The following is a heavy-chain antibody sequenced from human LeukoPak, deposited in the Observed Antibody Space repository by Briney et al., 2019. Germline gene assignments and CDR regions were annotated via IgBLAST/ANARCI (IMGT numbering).Heavy chain of an antibody. Sequence: GGSLRLSCAASGFTLSTSGMPWVSQAPGKGLDWVSIISGSGGTPYYTDSVKCRFTISRDNSKNTLYLQMNSLRAEDTAVYYCAKTRGISISGVVPLCDYWGQGTLVTVSS. CDR1: GFTLSTSG. D-gene: IGHD3-3*01. CDR3: AKTRGISISGVVPLCDY. V-gene: IGHV3-23*01. J-gene: IGHJ4*02. CDR2: ISGSGGTP.